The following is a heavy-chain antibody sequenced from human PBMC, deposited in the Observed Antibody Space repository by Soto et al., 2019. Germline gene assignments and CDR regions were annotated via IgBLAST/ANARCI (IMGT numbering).Heavy chain of an antibody. Sequence: PSETLSLTCSVSGASISSYYWSWFRQAPGKGLEYIGYIHNGERTNYNPSLESRVTISADTSKNQFSLRLSSVTAADTAMYYCSYGDSPGPIDHWGQGTLVIVSS. CDR1: GASISSYY. D-gene: IGHD4-17*01. J-gene: IGHJ4*02. V-gene: IGHV4-59*01. CDR3: SYGDSPGPIDH. CDR2: IHNGERT.